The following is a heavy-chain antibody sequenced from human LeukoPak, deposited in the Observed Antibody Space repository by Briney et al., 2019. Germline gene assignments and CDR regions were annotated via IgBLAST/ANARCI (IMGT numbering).Heavy chain of an antibody. CDR3: ARDVGQDNSGYRGWFDP. D-gene: IGHD3-22*01. CDR1: GYTFTDCN. J-gene: IGHJ5*02. Sequence: ASVKVSCKASGYTFTDCNMRWVRQAPGQGLEWMGWINSNSGGTKYAQKFQGRVTMTRDTSVSTAYMELSRLRSDDTAVYYCARDVGQDNSGYRGWFDPWGQGTLVTVSS. V-gene: IGHV1-2*02. CDR2: INSNSGGT.